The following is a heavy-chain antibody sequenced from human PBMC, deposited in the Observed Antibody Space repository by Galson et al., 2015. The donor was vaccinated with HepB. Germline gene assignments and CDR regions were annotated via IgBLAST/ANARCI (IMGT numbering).Heavy chain of an antibody. CDR2: ISGSGGST. Sequence: SLRLSCAASGFTFSSYAMSWVRQAPGKGLEWVSAISGSGGSTYYADSVKGRFTISRDNSKNTLYLQMNSLRAEDTAVYYCAKGGYCSSTSCYIGNYYYYGMDVWGQGTTVTVSS. J-gene: IGHJ6*02. CDR3: AKGGYCSSTSCYIGNYYYYGMDV. D-gene: IGHD2-2*02. CDR1: GFTFSSYA. V-gene: IGHV3-23*01.